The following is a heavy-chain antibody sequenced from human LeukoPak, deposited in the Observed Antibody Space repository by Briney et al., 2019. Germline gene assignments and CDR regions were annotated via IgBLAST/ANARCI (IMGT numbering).Heavy chain of an antibody. CDR2: IYYSGST. CDR1: GGSTSSYY. V-gene: IGHV4-59*01. CDR3: ARGYDFWSGYYLFSFDY. D-gene: IGHD3-3*01. J-gene: IGHJ4*02. Sequence: SETLSLTCTVSGGSTSSYYWSWIRQPPGKGLEWIGYIYYSGSTNYNPSLKSRVTISVDTSKNQFSLKLSSVTAADTAVYYCARGYDFWSGYYLFSFDYWGQGTLVTVSS.